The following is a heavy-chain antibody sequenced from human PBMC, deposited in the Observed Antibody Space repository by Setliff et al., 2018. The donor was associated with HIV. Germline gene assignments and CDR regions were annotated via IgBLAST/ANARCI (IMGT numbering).Heavy chain of an antibody. CDR2: VYNTGGT. CDR1: GGSISTGGYY. Sequence: SETLSLTCTVSGGSISTGGYYWSWIRQHPGKGLEWIGYVYNTGGTYYNPSLKSRVTISIDTSKNKFSLKLNSVTAADTAVYFCARASRWGSIPFDYWGQGTLVTVSS. J-gene: IGHJ4*02. D-gene: IGHD2-21*01. CDR3: ARASRWGSIPFDY. V-gene: IGHV4-31*03.